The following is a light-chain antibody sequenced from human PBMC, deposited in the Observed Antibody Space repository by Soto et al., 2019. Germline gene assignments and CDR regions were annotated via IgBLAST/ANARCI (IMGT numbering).Light chain of an antibody. CDR1: QSVRSSY. V-gene: IGKV3-20*01. CDR2: GAS. J-gene: IGKJ4*01. CDR3: QQYGSSPLT. Sequence: EIVLTQSPGTLSLSPGERATLSCRASQSVRSSYLAWYQQKPGQAPRLLIHGASSRAAAIPDRFSGSGSGTDFTLTISRLEPEDFAVYYCQQYGSSPLTFGGGTKVETK.